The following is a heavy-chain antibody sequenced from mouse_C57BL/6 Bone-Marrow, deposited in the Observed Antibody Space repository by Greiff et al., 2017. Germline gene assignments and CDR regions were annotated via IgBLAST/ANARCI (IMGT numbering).Heavy chain of an antibody. J-gene: IGHJ1*03. D-gene: IGHD1-1*01. Sequence: QVQLQQSGAELVRPGASVTLSCKASGYTFTDYEMHWVKQTPVHGLEWIGAIDPETGGTAYNQKFKGKAILTADKSSSTAYMELRSLTSEDSAVYYCTREVYYGSSGDWYFDVWGTGTTVTVSS. CDR3: TREVYYGSSGDWYFDV. CDR1: GYTFTDYE. CDR2: IDPETGGT. V-gene: IGHV1-15*01.